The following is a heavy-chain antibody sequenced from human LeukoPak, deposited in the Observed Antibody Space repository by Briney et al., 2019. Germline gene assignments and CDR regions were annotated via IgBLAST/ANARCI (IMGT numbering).Heavy chain of an antibody. J-gene: IGHJ4*02. CDR3: ARSALKYYSSGSYF. Sequence: ASVKVSCKASGYSFDNYGFSWMRQAPGQGLEWMGWISTKNDKTNHAPKFQDRVTMTTDTSTSTAYMELRNLRSDDTAVYYCARSALKYYSSGSYFWGQGTPVTVSS. D-gene: IGHD3-10*01. CDR1: GYSFDNYG. V-gene: IGHV1-18*04. CDR2: ISTKNDKT.